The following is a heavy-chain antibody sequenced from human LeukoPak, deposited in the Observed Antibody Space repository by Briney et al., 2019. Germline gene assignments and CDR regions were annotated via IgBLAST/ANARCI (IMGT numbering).Heavy chain of an antibody. V-gene: IGHV4-39*01. CDR1: GGSISSSSYY. Sequence: PSETLSLTRTVSGGSISSSSYYWGWIRQPPGKGLEWIGSIYYSGSTYYKPSLKSRVTISVDTSKNQFSLKLSCVTAADTAVYYCARRWVATLGLEFADYWGQGTLVTVSS. J-gene: IGHJ4*02. D-gene: IGHD3-3*02. CDR3: ARRWVATLGLEFADY. CDR2: IYYSGST.